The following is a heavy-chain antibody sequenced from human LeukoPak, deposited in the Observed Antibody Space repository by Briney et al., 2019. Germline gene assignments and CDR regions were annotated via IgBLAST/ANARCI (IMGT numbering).Heavy chain of an antibody. CDR1: GGSFSGYY. CDR2: INHSGST. Sequence: SETLSLTCAVYGGSFSGYYRSWIRQPPGKGLEWIGEINHSGSTNYNPSLKSRVTISVDTSKKQFSLKLSSVTAADTAVYYCARGRSSSSTGWFDPWGQGTLVTVSS. V-gene: IGHV4-34*01. J-gene: IGHJ5*02. CDR3: ARGRSSSSTGWFDP. D-gene: IGHD6-13*01.